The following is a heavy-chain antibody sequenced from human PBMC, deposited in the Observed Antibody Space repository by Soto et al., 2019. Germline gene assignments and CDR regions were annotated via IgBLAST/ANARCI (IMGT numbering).Heavy chain of an antibody. J-gene: IGHJ5*02. D-gene: IGHD3-10*01. V-gene: IGHV4-31*03. CDR1: GGSISSGGYY. Sequence: SETLSLTCTVSGGSISSGGYYWSWIRQHPGKGLEWIGYIYYSGSTYYNPSLKSRVTISVDTSKNQFSLKLSSVTAADTAVYYCARDQARIYGSKPYDWFDPWGQGTLVTFSS. CDR3: ARDQARIYGSKPYDWFDP. CDR2: IYYSGST.